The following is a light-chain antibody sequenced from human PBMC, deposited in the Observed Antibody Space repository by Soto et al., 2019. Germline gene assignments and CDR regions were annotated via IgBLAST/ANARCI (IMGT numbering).Light chain of an antibody. CDR2: DAS. J-gene: IGKJ5*01. V-gene: IGKV3-20*01. CDR1: QSVSSSY. Sequence: IVLTQSPGTLSLSPGERATLSCRASQSVSSSYLAWYQQKPGQAPRLLIYDASSRATGIPDRFSGSGSGTDFTLTISRLEPEDFAVYYCQQYGSSPPITFGKGTRWRL. CDR3: QQYGSSPPIT.